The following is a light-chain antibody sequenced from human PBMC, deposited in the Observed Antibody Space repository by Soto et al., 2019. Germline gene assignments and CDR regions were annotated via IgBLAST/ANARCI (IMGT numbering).Light chain of an antibody. Sequence: DIQMAQSPSSLSGSLAYRCTITCLASLPISNYLAWYQQKPGKIPNLLIYAASTLQAGVPSRFSGSGSGTDFTLTISSLQPEDVAAYYCQKYNSAPLTFGGGTKVDIK. CDR3: QKYNSAPLT. J-gene: IGKJ4*01. V-gene: IGKV1-27*01. CDR1: LPISNY. CDR2: AAS.